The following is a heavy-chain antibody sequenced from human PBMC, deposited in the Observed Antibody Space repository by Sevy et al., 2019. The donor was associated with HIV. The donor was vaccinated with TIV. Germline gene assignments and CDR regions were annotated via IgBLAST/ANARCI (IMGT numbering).Heavy chain of an antibody. Sequence: SETLSLTCAVYGGSFSGYYWSWIRQPPGKGLEWVGEINHSGSANYNPSLKIRVTISVDTSDNQFSLKLSSVTAADTALYYCARHCSGSSCSHAFDIWGQGTMVTVSS. J-gene: IGHJ3*02. CDR1: GGSFSGYY. V-gene: IGHV4-34*01. D-gene: IGHD2-2*01. CDR3: ARHCSGSSCSHAFDI. CDR2: INHSGSA.